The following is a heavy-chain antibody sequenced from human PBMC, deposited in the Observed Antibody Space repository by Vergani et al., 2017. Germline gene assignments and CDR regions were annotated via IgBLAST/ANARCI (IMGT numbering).Heavy chain of an antibody. D-gene: IGHD2-2*01. V-gene: IGHV3-33*01. CDR2: IWYDGSNK. CDR3: ARERYCSSTSCYVYYYYGMDV. CDR1: GFTFSSYG. J-gene: IGHJ6*02. Sequence: QVQLVESGGGVVQPGRSLRLSCAASGFTFSSYGMHWVRQAPGKGLEWVAVIWYDGSNKYYADSVKGRFTISRDNSKNTLYLQMNSLRAEDTAVYYCARERYCSSTSCYVYYYYGMDVWGQGTTVTVSS.